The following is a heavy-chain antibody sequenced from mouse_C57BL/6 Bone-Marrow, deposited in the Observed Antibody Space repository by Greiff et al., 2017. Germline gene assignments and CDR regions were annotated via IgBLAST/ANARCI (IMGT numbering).Heavy chain of an antibody. D-gene: IGHD1-1*01. CDR2: INPSSGYT. CDR1: GYTFTSYW. J-gene: IGHJ4*01. Sequence: VKLMESGAELAKPGASVKLSCKASGYTFTSYWMHWVKQRPGQGLEWIGYINPSSGYTKSNQKFKDKATLTADKSSSTAYMQLSSLTYEDSAVYYCAREGDYYGSSLHWYYAMDYWGQGTSVTVSS. CDR3: AREGDYYGSSLHWYYAMDY. V-gene: IGHV1-7*01.